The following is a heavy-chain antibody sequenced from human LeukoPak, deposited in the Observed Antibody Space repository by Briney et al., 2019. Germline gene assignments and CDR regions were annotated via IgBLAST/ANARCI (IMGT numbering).Heavy chain of an antibody. CDR2: INRNGST. CDR1: GGSFSGYY. CDR3: ARVVLTYYDILTGYLTAFDP. Sequence: TSETLSLTCAVYGGSFSGYYWSWIRQPPGKGLEWIGEINRNGSTNYKPSLKSRVTISVDTSKNQFSLKLSSVTAADTAVYYCARVVLTYYDILTGYLTAFDPWGQGTLVTVSS. D-gene: IGHD3-9*01. V-gene: IGHV4-34*01. J-gene: IGHJ5*02.